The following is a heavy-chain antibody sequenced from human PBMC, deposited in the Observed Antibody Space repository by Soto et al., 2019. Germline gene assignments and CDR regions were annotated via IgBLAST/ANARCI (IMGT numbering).Heavy chain of an antibody. CDR1: GGSISSYY. J-gene: IGHJ4*02. V-gene: IGHV4-59*08. CDR2: IYYSGST. D-gene: IGHD3-22*01. CDR3: ASAWDYYDSSGYFDY. Sequence: KTSETLSLTCTVSGGSISSYYWSWIRQPPGKGLEWIGYIYYSGSTNYNPSLKSRVTISVDTSKNQFSLKLSSVTAADTAVYYCASAWDYYDSSGYFDYWGQGTLVTVSS.